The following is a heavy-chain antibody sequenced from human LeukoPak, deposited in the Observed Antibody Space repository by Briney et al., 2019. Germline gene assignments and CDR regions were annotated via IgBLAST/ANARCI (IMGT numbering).Heavy chain of an antibody. CDR1: GGSISSYY. V-gene: IGHV4-59*01. Sequence: SETLSLTCTVSGGSISSYYWSWIRQPPGKGLEWIGYIYYSGSTNYNPSLKSRVTISVDTSKNQFSLKLSSVTAADTAVYYCARVASYSNYSSYYGMDVWGQGTTVTVSS. D-gene: IGHD4-4*01. CDR2: IYYSGST. J-gene: IGHJ6*02. CDR3: ARVASYSNYSSYYGMDV.